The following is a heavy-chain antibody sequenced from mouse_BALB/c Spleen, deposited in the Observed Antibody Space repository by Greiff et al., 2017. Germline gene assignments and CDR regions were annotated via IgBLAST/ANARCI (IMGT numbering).Heavy chain of an antibody. V-gene: IGHV5-17*02. CDR2: ISSGSSTI. CDR3: ARSGYGNHLYAMDY. D-gene: IGHD2-10*02. J-gene: IGHJ4*01. Sequence: EVQVVESGGGLVQPGGSRKLSCAASGFTFSSFGMHWVRQAPEKGLEWVAYISSGSSTIYYADTVKGRFTISRDNPKNTLFLQMTSLRSEDTAMYYCARSGYGNHLYAMDYWGQGTSVTVSS. CDR1: GFTFSSFG.